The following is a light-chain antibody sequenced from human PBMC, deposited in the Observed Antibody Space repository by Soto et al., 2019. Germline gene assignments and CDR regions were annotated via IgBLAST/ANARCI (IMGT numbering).Light chain of an antibody. CDR1: QSVTRSY. CDR3: QHYDRSPLWT. V-gene: IGKV3-20*01. J-gene: IGKJ1*01. CDR2: GAS. Sequence: EIVLTQSPGTLSLSPGERATLSCRASQSVTRSYLAWYQQKPGQAPRLLIYGASSRATGIPDRFSGSGSGTDFTLTISRLEPEDFAVYYCQHYDRSPLWTFGQGTKVDI.